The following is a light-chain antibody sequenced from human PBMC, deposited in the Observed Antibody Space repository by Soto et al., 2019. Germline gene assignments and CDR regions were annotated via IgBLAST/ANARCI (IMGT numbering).Light chain of an antibody. V-gene: IGLV2-14*01. CDR1: SSDVGGYNY. Sequence: QSALTQPASVSGSPGQWITISCTGTSSDVGGYNYVSWYQQHPGKAPKLMIYDVSNRPSGVSNRFSGSKSGNTASLTISGLQAADEAAYYCSSYTSSSTDVVFGGGTQLTVL. CDR3: SSYTSSSTDVV. CDR2: DVS. J-gene: IGLJ2*01.